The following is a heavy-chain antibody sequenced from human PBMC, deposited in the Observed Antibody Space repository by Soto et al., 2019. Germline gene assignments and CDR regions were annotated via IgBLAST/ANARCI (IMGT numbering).Heavy chain of an antibody. Sequence: QITLKESGPTLVKPTQTLTLTCTFSGLSLSTTGVGVGWIRQPPGKALEWLALIYCDDDKRYSPSLKSRLTITKDPSKNQVVLTMTNMAPVDTATYYCVQSRCGGDCLQSYSSHSYYGLDVWGQGTTVTVSS. CDR3: VQSRCGGDCLQSYSSHSYYGLDV. J-gene: IGHJ6*02. CDR2: IYCDDDK. CDR1: GLSLSTTGVG. V-gene: IGHV2-5*02. D-gene: IGHD2-21*02.